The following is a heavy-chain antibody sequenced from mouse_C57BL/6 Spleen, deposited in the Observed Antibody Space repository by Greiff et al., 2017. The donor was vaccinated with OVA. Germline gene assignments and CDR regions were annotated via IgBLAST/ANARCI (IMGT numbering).Heavy chain of an antibody. Sequence: EVQLQQSGPELVKPGASVKISCKASGYTFTDYYMNWVKQSQGKSLEWIGDLNPNNGGTSFNQKFKGKATLTVDKSSNTASMKLRSLTSEDSAIYYCARERFITTVVAPPYWRKGTLVTVSA. J-gene: IGHJ3*01. V-gene: IGHV1-26*01. CDR2: LNPNNGGT. D-gene: IGHD1-1*01. CDR3: ARERFITTVVAPPY. CDR1: GYTFTDYY.